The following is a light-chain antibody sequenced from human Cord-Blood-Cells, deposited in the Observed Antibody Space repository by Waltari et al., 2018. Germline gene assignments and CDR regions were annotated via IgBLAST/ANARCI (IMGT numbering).Light chain of an antibody. Sequence: DIQMTQSPSPLSASVGARVTITCRASQSISSYLNWYQHKPGKAPKLLIYAASSLQSGVPSRFSGSGSGTDFTLTISSLQPEDFATYYCQQSYSTPRTFGGGTKVEIK. CDR2: AAS. J-gene: IGKJ4*01. CDR3: QQSYSTPRT. CDR1: QSISSY. V-gene: IGKV1-39*01.